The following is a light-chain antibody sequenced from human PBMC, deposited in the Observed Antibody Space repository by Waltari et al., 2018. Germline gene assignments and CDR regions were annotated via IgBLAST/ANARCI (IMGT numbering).Light chain of an antibody. V-gene: IGKV1-33*01. J-gene: IGKJ4*01. CDR1: QDISNY. CDR3: QQYDNLPRGLT. Sequence: DIQMTQSPSSLSASVGDRVPITCQAGQDISNYLNWYQQKPGKAPKLLIYDASNLETGVPSRFSGSGSGTDFTFTISSLQPEDIATYYCQQYDNLPRGLTFGGGTKVEIK. CDR2: DAS.